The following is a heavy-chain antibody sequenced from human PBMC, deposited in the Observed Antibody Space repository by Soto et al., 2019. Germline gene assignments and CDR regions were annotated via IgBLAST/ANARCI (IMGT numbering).Heavy chain of an antibody. Sequence: SETLSLTCAVSGDSVTISNWCSCVRQPPGKGLEWIGEIYHSESTNYNPSLKSRVTMSIDKSKNQFSLKLTSVTAADTAVYFCARYDFGIFDYWGQGTLVTVSS. J-gene: IGHJ4*02. CDR2: IYHSEST. D-gene: IGHD4-17*01. CDR3: ARYDFGIFDY. CDR1: GDSVTISNW. V-gene: IGHV4-4*02.